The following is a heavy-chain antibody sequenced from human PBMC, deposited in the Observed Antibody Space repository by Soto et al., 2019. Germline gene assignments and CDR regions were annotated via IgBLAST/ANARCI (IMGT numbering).Heavy chain of an antibody. CDR3: AKGRGGSGRLPPRVAF. V-gene: IGHV3-23*01. D-gene: IGHD3-10*01. Sequence: EVQLLESGGGLVQPGGSLRLSCAASGFTFNNYAMTWVRQAPGKGLEWVSAISGGGDTTSYADSVKGRFTVSRDGSKNPLYLQMRSLRAEDPALYYCAKGRGGSGRLPPRVAFWAQGPLVPVSS. J-gene: IGHJ4*02. CDR1: GFTFNNYA. CDR2: ISGGGDTT.